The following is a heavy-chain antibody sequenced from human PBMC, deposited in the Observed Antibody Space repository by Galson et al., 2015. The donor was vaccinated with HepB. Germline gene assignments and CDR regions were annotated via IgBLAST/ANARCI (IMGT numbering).Heavy chain of an antibody. CDR2: ISWNSGSV. V-gene: IGHV3-9*01. J-gene: IGHJ4*02. CDR1: GFTFDDYA. D-gene: IGHD3-22*01. CDR3: AKGNSMIVVISGFDY. Sequence: SLRLSCAASGFTFDDYAMHWVRQAPGKGLEWVSGISWNSGSVGYADSVKGRFTISRDNAKNSLYLQMSSLRVGDTALYYCAKGNSMIVVISGFDYWGPGTLVTVSS.